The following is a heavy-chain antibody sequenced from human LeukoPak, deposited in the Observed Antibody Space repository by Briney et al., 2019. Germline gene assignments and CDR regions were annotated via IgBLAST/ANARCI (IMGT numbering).Heavy chain of an antibody. J-gene: IGHJ5*02. Sequence: GASLQISCEGSGYIFTSYWIGWVRQLPGKGLEWMGIIYPGDSDTRYSPSFQGQVTISADKSISTAYLQWSSLKASDTAMYYCARHSKPGIAAAGTAWFDPWGQGTLVTVSS. CDR2: IYPGDSDT. D-gene: IGHD6-13*01. CDR1: GYIFTSYW. V-gene: IGHV5-51*01. CDR3: ARHSKPGIAAAGTAWFDP.